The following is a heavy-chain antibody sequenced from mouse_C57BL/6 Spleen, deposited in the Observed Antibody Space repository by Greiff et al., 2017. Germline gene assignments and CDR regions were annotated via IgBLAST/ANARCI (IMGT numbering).Heavy chain of an antibody. V-gene: IGHV5-16*01. CDR3: ARRDGNYWYFDV. D-gene: IGHD2-1*01. CDR1: GFTFSDYY. CDR2: INYDGSST. J-gene: IGHJ1*03. Sequence: EVQVVESEGGLVQPGSSMKLSCTASGFTFSDYYMAWVRQVPEKGLEWVANINYDGSSTYYLDSLKSRFIISRDNAKNILYLQMSSLKSEDTATYYCARRDGNYWYFDVWGTGTTVTVSS.